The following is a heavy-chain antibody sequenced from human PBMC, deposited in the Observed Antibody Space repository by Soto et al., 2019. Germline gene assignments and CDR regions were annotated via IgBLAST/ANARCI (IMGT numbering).Heavy chain of an antibody. CDR3: ARVHLVAGSAFYCAMDV. V-gene: IGHV3-21*01. CDR1: AFGLTSSR. Sequence: GGSLKLSCVASAFGLTSSRMNWVRQAPGKGLEWVASISGSGKDTFYRHSVKGRFAISRDSAGTSLFLRMDSVKVEDTAVYHCARVHLVAGSAFYCAMDVWGPGTAVTFSS. CDR2: ISGSGKDT. D-gene: IGHD6-6*01. J-gene: IGHJ6*02.